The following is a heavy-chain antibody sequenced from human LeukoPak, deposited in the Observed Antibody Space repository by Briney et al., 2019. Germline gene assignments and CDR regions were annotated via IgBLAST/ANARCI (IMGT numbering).Heavy chain of an antibody. CDR3: AMVPAAMGSGVY. J-gene: IGHJ4*02. Sequence: GGSLRLSCAASGFTFSSYAMSWVRQAPGKGLEWVSAISGSGGSTYYADSVKGRFTISRDNSKNTRYLQMNSLRAEDTAVYYCAMVPAAMGSGVYWGQGTLVTVSS. V-gene: IGHV3-23*01. CDR1: GFTFSSYA. D-gene: IGHD2-2*01. CDR2: ISGSGGST.